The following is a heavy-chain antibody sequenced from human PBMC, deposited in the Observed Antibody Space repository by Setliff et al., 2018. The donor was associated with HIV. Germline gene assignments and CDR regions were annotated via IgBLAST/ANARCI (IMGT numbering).Heavy chain of an antibody. V-gene: IGHV3-23*05. D-gene: IGHD3-3*01. CDR1: GFTFSSYA. J-gene: IGHJ4*02. CDR2: ISRSGSDT. Sequence: GGSLRLSCAASGFTFSSYAMTWVRQAPGKGLEWVSSISRSGSDTFHSDSVKGRFTISRDNAKNTLYLQMNSLRAEDTAVYYCATIWMRGAYFDYWGQGTLVTVSS. CDR3: ATIWMRGAYFDY.